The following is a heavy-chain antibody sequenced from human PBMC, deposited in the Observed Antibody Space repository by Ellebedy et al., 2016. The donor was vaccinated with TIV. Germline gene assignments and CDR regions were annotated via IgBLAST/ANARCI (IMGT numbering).Heavy chain of an antibody. CDR2: VYYSGKS. Sequence: SETLSLXXTVSGDSISSYYWSWIRQPPGKGLEWIGFVYYSGKSDHNPSLKSRVSMSVDTSKNRLSLQLTSVTAADTAVYYCASHLMVGATTPYGYWGQGVLVTVSS. CDR3: ASHLMVGATTPYGY. CDR1: GDSISSYY. D-gene: IGHD1-26*01. V-gene: IGHV4-59*08. J-gene: IGHJ4*02.